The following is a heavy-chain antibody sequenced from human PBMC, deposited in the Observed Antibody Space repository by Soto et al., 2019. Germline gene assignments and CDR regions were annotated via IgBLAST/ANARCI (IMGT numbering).Heavy chain of an antibody. CDR2: ASARNTNT. V-gene: IGHV3-23*01. Sequence: EVQLLESGGGLVQPGGSLRLSCAASGFTFSSHVMSWVRQAPGGGLEWVAAASARNTNTYYADSVKGRFTISRDNSKSTVYLQLDSLRVEDTAVYHCAKDVTSHGPRGYSSSWYGWFDPWGQGTLVVVSS. D-gene: IGHD6-13*01. CDR3: AKDVTSHGPRGYSSSWYGWFDP. J-gene: IGHJ5*02. CDR1: GFTFSSHV.